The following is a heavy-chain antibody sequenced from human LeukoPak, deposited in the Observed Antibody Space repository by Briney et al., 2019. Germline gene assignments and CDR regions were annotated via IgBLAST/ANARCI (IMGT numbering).Heavy chain of an antibody. CDR3: ARGYYDFWSGYSENPAMWFDP. V-gene: IGHV1-46*01. Sequence: GASVKVSCTASGYTFTSYYIHWVRQAPGQGLEWMGIMNPSDGSTSYAQKFRGRVTMTRDTSTTTVYMELSSLRSEDTAVYYCARGYYDFWSGYSENPAMWFDPWGQGTLVTVSS. CDR2: MNPSDGST. CDR1: GYTFTSYY. J-gene: IGHJ5*02. D-gene: IGHD3-3*01.